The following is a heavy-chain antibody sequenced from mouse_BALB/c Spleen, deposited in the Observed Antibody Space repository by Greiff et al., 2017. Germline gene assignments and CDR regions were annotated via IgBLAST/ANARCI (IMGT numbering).Heavy chain of an antibody. V-gene: IGHV8-12*01. CDR3: ARRAQLGESPYYFDY. CDR1: GFSLSTSGMG. CDR2: IYWDDDK. D-gene: IGHD4-1*01. J-gene: IGHJ2*01. Sequence: QVTLKVSGPGILQPSQTLSLTCSFSGFSLSTSGMGVSWIRQPSGKGLEWLAHIYWDDDKRYNPSLKSRLTISKDTSRNQVFLKITSVDTADTATYYCARRAQLGESPYYFDYWGQGTTLTVSS.